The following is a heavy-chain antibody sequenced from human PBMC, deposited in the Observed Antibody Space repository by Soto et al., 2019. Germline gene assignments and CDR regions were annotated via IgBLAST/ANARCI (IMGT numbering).Heavy chain of an antibody. Sequence: EVQLVESGGGLVQPGGSLRLSCVASGFTFSTDSMNWVRQAPGKGLECVAHISTSGATRYYADSVKGRFTITRDNAKTSLYLQMDSLRNEDTDVYYCARFFGSGFDYWGQGTLVTVSS. CDR1: GFTFSTDS. CDR3: ARFFGSGFDY. CDR2: ISTSGATR. D-gene: IGHD6-19*01. V-gene: IGHV3-48*02. J-gene: IGHJ4*02.